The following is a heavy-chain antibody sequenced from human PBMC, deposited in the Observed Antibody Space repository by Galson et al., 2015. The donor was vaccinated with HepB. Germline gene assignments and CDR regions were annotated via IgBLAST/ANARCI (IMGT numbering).Heavy chain of an antibody. V-gene: IGHV3-23*01. CDR2: ISGSGGSK. Sequence: SLRLSCAASGFTFSSYAMSWVRQAPGKGLEWVSAISGSGGSKYYADSVKGRFTISRDNSKNTLYLQMNSLRAEDTAVYYCAKVLLERKPGKDTNNAFDIWGQGTMVTVSS. CDR1: GFTFSSYA. J-gene: IGHJ3*02. CDR3: AKVLLERKPGKDTNNAFDI. D-gene: IGHD1-1*01.